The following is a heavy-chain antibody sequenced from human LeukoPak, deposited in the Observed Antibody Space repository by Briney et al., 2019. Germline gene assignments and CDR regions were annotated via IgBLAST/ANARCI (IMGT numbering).Heavy chain of an antibody. V-gene: IGHV4-59*01. CDR3: ARSHGLGSWYYFDY. CDR2: IYYSGST. Sequence: SETLSLTCSVSGGPISSYYWSWIRQPPGKGLEWIGYIYYSGSTNYNPSLKSRVTISLDTSKNQISLKVSSVTAADTAVYYCARSHGLGSWYYFDYWGQGNLVTVSS. D-gene: IGHD3-10*01. CDR1: GGPISSYY. J-gene: IGHJ4*02.